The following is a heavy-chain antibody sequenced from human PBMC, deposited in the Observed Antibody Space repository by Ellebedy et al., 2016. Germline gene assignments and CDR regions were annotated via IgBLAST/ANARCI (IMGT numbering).Heavy chain of an antibody. J-gene: IGHJ4*02. Sequence: ASVKVSXKASGYTFTSYGISWVRQAPGQGLEWMGWISVYNGNTNYAQKLQGRVTMTTDTSTSTVYMDLRSLRSDDTAVYFCARGTYSVDYWGQGTLVTVSS. CDR3: ARGTYSVDY. CDR2: ISVYNGNT. V-gene: IGHV1-18*01. CDR1: GYTFTSYG. D-gene: IGHD1-26*01.